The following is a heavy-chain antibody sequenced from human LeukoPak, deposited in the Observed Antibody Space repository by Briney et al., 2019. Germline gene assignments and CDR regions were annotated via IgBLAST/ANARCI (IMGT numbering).Heavy chain of an antibody. J-gene: IGHJ4*02. CDR2: INPNGGTT. D-gene: IGHD5-12*01. Sequence: GASVKVSCKASGYIFTSYYIHWVRQAPGQGLEWMGIINPNGGTTSYAQKCQGRVAMTRDTSTSTVYMELSSLTSEDTAVYYCAIYLVATMGNYFDYWGQGTLVTVSS. CDR3: AIYLVATMGNYFDY. CDR1: GYIFTSYY. V-gene: IGHV1-46*01.